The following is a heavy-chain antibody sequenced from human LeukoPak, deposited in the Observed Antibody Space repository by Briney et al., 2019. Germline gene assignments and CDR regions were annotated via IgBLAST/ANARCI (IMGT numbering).Heavy chain of an antibody. V-gene: IGHV3-74*01. D-gene: IGHD1-26*01. CDR3: VRGGSYSNDAFDI. J-gene: IGHJ3*02. CDR1: GITFSSYW. Sequence: GGSLRLSCAASGITFSSYWMHWGRQAPGKGLAWVSRINSEGSSTSYVDPVKGRFTISRDNAKNTLFLQMNSLRAEDTAVYYCVRGGSYSNDAFDIWGQGTMVTVSS. CDR2: INSEGSST.